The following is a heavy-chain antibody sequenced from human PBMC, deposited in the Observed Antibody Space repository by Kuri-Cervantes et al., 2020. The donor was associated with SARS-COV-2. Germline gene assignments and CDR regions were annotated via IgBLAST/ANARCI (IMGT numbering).Heavy chain of an antibody. J-gene: IGHJ6*02. Sequence: LSLTCAASGFTFSNYALSWVRQAPGKGLEWVSAISGSGDSTYYADSVKGRFTISRDNSKNTLYLQMNSLRAEDTAVYYCARAYSSSPLYYYYYGMDVWGQGTTVTVSS. CDR2: ISGSGDST. D-gene: IGHD6-6*01. CDR3: ARAYSSSPLYYYYYGMDV. CDR1: GFTFSNYA. V-gene: IGHV3-23*01.